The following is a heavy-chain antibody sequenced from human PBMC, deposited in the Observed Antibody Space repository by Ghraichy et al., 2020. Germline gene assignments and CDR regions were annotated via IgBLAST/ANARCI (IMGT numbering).Heavy chain of an antibody. J-gene: IGHJ6*03. CDR2: IYYSGST. Sequence: SETLSLTCTVSGGSISSYYWSWIRQPPGKGLEWIGYIYYSGSTNYNPSLKSRVTISVDTSKNQFSLKLSSVTAADTAVYYCARGIYYDFWSGYYKRYYYYMDVWGKVTTVTVSS. V-gene: IGHV4-59*01. CDR3: ARGIYYDFWSGYYKRYYYYMDV. CDR1: GGSISSYY. D-gene: IGHD3-3*01.